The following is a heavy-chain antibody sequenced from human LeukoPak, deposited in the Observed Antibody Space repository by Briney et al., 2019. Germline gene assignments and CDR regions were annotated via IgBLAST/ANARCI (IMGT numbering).Heavy chain of an antibody. V-gene: IGHV3-48*03. CDR2: IGPDGVNI. Sequence: GGSLRLSCAASGLTFSSYEMNWVRQAPGKGLEWVSYIGPDGVNIYYADSVRGRFTISRDNAKSSVYLQMNSLTAEDTAIYYCATLYGRDYWGQGTPVTVSS. CDR1: GLTFSSYE. D-gene: IGHD4-17*01. J-gene: IGHJ4*02. CDR3: ATLYGRDY.